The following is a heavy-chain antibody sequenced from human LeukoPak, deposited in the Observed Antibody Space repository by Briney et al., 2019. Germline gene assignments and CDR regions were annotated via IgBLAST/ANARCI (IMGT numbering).Heavy chain of an antibody. CDR3: AKMKGTSNWYPIDY. CDR1: GFTVSSNY. D-gene: IGHD6-13*01. Sequence: PGGSLRLSCAASGFTVSSNYMTWVRQAPGKGLEWVSVIYTGGSTYYADSVKGRFTISRDNSKNTLYLQMNSLRAEDTAVYYCAKMKGTSNWYPIDYWGQGTLVTVSP. V-gene: IGHV3-53*01. CDR2: IYTGGST. J-gene: IGHJ4*02.